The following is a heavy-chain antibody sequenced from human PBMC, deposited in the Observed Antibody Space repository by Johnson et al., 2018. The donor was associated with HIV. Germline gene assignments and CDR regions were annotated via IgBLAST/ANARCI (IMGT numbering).Heavy chain of an antibody. Sequence: VQLLESGGGLVQPGGSLRLSCAASGFTFSSYAMSWVRQAPGKGLEWVSAISGSGGSTYYADSVKGRFTISRDNSKNTLYLQMNSLRAEDTAVYYCAKDSRITMIVVAAFDIWGQGTMVTVSS. J-gene: IGHJ3*02. V-gene: IGHV3-23*01. CDR3: AKDSRITMIVVAAFDI. D-gene: IGHD3-22*01. CDR2: ISGSGGST. CDR1: GFTFSSYA.